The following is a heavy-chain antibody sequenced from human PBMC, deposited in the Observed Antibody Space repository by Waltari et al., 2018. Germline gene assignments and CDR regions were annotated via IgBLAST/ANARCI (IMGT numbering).Heavy chain of an antibody. D-gene: IGHD3-3*01. V-gene: IGHV4-38-2*01. CDR1: GYSISSGYY. Sequence: QVQLQESGPGLVKPSETLSLTCAVSGYSISSGYYWGWIRQPPGKGLEWIGYIYYSGSTNYNPSLKSRVTISVDTSKNQCSLKLSSVTAADTAVYYCARGGYDFWSGYMPYYFDYWGQGTLVTVSS. CDR2: IYYSGST. CDR3: ARGGYDFWSGYMPYYFDY. J-gene: IGHJ4*02.